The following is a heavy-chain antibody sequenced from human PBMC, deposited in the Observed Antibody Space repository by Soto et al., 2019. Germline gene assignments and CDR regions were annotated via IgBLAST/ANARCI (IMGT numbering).Heavy chain of an antibody. CDR1: GGTFSSYT. D-gene: IGHD6-19*01. Sequence: QVQLVQSGAEVKKPGSSVKVSCKASGGTFSSYTISWVRQAPGQGLEWMGRIIPILGIANYAQKFQGRVTITADKSTSTAYMELNSLRSEDTAVYYCARELSHSSGWYPNWFDPWGQGTLVTVSS. CDR2: IIPILGIA. J-gene: IGHJ5*02. CDR3: ARELSHSSGWYPNWFDP. V-gene: IGHV1-69*08.